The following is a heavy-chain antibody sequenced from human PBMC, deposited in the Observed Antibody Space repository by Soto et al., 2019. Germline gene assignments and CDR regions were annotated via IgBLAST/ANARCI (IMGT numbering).Heavy chain of an antibody. CDR1: GFTFRNYG. D-gene: IGHD1-1*01. J-gene: IGHJ4*02. V-gene: IGHV3-30*03. CDR3: ARGGLEWNFDY. Sequence: QVHLVESGGGVVQPGRSLRLSCVASGFTFRNYGMHWVRQAPGKGLEWLAVIASDGGEKYYADSMEGRFIISGDNSENKVFLEMNNLRGDETAIYYCARGGLEWNFDYWGQGTLVTVSS. CDR2: IASDGGEK.